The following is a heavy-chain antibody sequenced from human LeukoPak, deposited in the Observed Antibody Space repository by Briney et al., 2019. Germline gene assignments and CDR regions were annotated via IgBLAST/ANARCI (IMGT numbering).Heavy chain of an antibody. CDR1: GFTFSNYA. V-gene: IGHV3-23*01. Sequence: GGTLRLSCAASGFTFSNYAMTWVRQAPGKGLEWVSSISSSGSHTYYADSVKGRFTISRDNSKSTLYLQMNSLRAEDTAVYYCAELGITMIGGVWGKGTTVTISS. CDR3: AELGITMIGGV. J-gene: IGHJ6*04. CDR2: ISSSGSHT. D-gene: IGHD3-10*02.